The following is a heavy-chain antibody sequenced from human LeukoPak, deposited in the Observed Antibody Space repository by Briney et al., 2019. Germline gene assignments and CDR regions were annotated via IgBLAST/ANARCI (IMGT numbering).Heavy chain of an antibody. CDR1: GGSISSGGYY. CDR2: IYHSGST. Sequence: TSETLSITCTVSGGSISSGGYYWSWIRQPPGKGLEWIGYIYHSGSTYYNPSLKSRVTISVDRSKNQFSLKLSSVTAADTAVYYCARVIGSSWFPQLVGATGLYFDCWGQGTLVTVSS. CDR3: ARVIGSSWFPQLVGATGLYFDC. J-gene: IGHJ4*02. V-gene: IGHV4-30-2*01. D-gene: IGHD1-26*01.